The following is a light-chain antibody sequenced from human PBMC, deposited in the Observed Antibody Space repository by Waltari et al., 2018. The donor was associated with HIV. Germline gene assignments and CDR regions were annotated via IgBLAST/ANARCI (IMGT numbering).Light chain of an antibody. CDR3: QQRANWPLT. CDR1: QSFSSY. Sequence: EIVLTPSPATLSLSPGETATLSCRASQSFSSYLAWYQQKPGQPPRLLIYDASNRATGIPARFSGSGSGTDFTLTITSLEPEDFAVYYCQQRANWPLTFGGGTKVEIK. V-gene: IGKV3-11*01. CDR2: DAS. J-gene: IGKJ4*01.